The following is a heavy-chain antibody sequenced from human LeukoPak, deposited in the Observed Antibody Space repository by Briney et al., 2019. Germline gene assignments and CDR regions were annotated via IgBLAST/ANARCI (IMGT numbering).Heavy chain of an antibody. CDR3: ARDEYYYTRGLDY. D-gene: IGHD3-3*01. CDR2: IYRDGST. Sequence: GGSLRLSCAASGLTVSQSYMTWVRPAPGKGLEWVSVIYRDGSTGYADSVEGRFTISRDNSKDTVFLQMNSLRAEDTAVYYCARDEYYYTRGLDYWGQGTLVTVAS. J-gene: IGHJ4*02. CDR1: GLTVSQSY. V-gene: IGHV3-53*01.